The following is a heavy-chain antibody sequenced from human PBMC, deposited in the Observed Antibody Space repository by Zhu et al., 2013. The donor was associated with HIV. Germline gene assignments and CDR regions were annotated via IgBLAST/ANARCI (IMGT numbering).Heavy chain of an antibody. Sequence: EVQLVESGGGLVQPGGSLRLSCAASGFTFSSYEMNWVRQAPGKGLEWVSYISSSGSTIYYADSVKGRFTISRDNAKNSLYLQMNSLRAEDTAVYYCARGGPNIVATIGGRGLGTNFDYWGQGTLVTVSS. V-gene: IGHV3-48*03. J-gene: IGHJ4*02. CDR2: ISSSGSTI. CDR1: GFTFSSYE. D-gene: IGHD5-12*01. CDR3: ARGGPNIVATIGGRGLGTNFDY.